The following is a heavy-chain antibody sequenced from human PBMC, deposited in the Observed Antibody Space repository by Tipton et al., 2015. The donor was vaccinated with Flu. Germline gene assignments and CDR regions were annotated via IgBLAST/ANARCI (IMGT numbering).Heavy chain of an antibody. CDR3: ARDRTGYSSSWYLGDAFDI. Sequence: AASGFTFSSYAMHWVRQAPGKGLEYVSAISSNGGSTYYANSVKGRFTISRDNSKNTLYLQMGSLRAEDMAVYYCARDRTGYSSSWYLGDAFDIWGQGTMVPVSS. CDR1: GFTFSSYA. V-gene: IGHV3-64*01. CDR2: ISSNGGST. J-gene: IGHJ3*02. D-gene: IGHD6-13*01.